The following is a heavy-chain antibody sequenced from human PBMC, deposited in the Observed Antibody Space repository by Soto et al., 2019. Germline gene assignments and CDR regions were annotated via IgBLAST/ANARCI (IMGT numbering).Heavy chain of an antibody. CDR1: GFKFSNYA. D-gene: IGHD3-16*01. J-gene: IGHJ4*02. CDR2: ISATGGGT. Sequence: PGGSLRLSCAASGFKFSNYAMSWVRHAPGKGLEWVSLISATGGGTYYADSVKGRFTTSRDNSHNTLYLQVHSLTAEDTAVYYCAKDRRAGGNSAFYFDFWGQGAQVTVSS. V-gene: IGHV3-23*01. CDR3: AKDRRAGGNSAFYFDF.